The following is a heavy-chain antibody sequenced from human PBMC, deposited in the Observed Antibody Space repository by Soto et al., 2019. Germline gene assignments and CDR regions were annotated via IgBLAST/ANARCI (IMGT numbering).Heavy chain of an antibody. D-gene: IGHD3-22*01. V-gene: IGHV1-69*13. CDR3: ASPYYYDSSGYSWIFDY. CDR2: IIPIFGTA. CDR1: GGTFSSYA. J-gene: IGHJ4*02. Sequence: ASVKVSCKASGGTFSSYAISWVRQAPGQGLEWMGGIIPIFGTANYAQKFQGRVTITADESTSTAYMELSSLRSEDTAVYYCASPYYYDSSGYSWIFDYWGQGTLVTVSS.